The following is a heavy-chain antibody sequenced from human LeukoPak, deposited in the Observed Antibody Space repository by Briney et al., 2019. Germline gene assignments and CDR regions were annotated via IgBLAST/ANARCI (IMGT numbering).Heavy chain of an antibody. CDR1: GGTFSSYA. CDR3: ARSSLGSNNYYDYYYMDV. Sequence: GASVKVSCKASGGTFSSYAISWVRQAPGQGLEWMEGIIPIFGTANYAQKFQGRVTITTDESTSTAYMELSSLRSEDTAVYYCARSSLGSNNYYDYYYMDVWGKGTTVTVSS. CDR2: IIPIFGTA. V-gene: IGHV1-69*05. J-gene: IGHJ6*03. D-gene: IGHD3-16*02.